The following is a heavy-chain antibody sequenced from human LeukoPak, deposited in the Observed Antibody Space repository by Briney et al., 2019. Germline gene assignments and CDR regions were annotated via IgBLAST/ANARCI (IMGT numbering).Heavy chain of an antibody. Sequence: GGSLRLSCVVSGFSFGTYSMRWARQVPGKGLEWVAVIWYDGSNEDYADSVKGRFTISRDNSKNTLYLQMNSLRVEDTAVYYCAREMAVWGQGALVTVSS. CDR2: IWYDGSNE. CDR3: AREMAV. V-gene: IGHV3-33*01. J-gene: IGHJ4*02. CDR1: GFSFGTYS. D-gene: IGHD2-8*01.